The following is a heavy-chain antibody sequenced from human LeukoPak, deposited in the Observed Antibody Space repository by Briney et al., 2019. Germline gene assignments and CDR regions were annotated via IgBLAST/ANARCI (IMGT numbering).Heavy chain of an antibody. J-gene: IGHJ3*02. Sequence: GGSLRLSCAASGFTFSSYSMNWVRQTPVKGLEWVSSISTSGVFTYYTDSVKGRFTVSRDDAKNSLYLHMNGLRVEDTAVYYCARGFTSDARRTFDTWGQGTVVTVSS. CDR2: ISTSGVFT. D-gene: IGHD3-10*01. V-gene: IGHV3-21*01. CDR1: GFTFSSYS. CDR3: ARGFTSDARRTFDT.